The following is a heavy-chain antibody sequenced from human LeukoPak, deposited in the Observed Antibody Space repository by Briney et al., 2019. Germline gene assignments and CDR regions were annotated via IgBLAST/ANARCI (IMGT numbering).Heavy chain of an antibody. J-gene: IGHJ4*02. CDR1: GYTLTELS. CDR3: ATGPRPVGAITFNY. Sequence: ASVKVSCKVSGYTLTELSMHWVRQAPGKGLEWMGGFDPEDGETIYAQKFQGRVTMTEDTSTDTAYMELSSLRSEDTAVYYCATGPRPVGAITFNYWGQGTLVTVSS. V-gene: IGHV1-24*01. CDR2: FDPEDGET. D-gene: IGHD1-26*01.